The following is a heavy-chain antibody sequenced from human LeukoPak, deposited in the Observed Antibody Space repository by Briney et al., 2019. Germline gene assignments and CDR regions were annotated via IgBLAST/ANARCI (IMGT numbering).Heavy chain of an antibody. CDR2: IIPILGIA. D-gene: IGHD2-2*02. CDR3: ARVYCSSTSCYREIDY. CDR1: GGTFSSYT. V-gene: IGHV1-69*02. Sequence: SVKVSCKASGGTFSSYTISWVRQAPGQGLEWMGRIIPILGIANYAQKFQGRVTITADKSTSTAYMELSSLRSEDTAVYYCARVYCSSTSCYREIDYWGQGTLVTVS. J-gene: IGHJ4*02.